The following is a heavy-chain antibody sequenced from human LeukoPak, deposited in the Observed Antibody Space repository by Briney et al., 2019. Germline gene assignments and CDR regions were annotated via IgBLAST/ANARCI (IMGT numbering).Heavy chain of an antibody. J-gene: IGHJ5*02. Sequence: GGSLRLSCAASGFTFSSYAMSWVRQAPGKGPEWVSAISGSGGSTYYADSVKGRFTISRDNSKNTLYLQMNSLRAEDTAVYYCAKGSHIAAAARGEFDPWGQGTLVTVSS. CDR3: AKGSHIAAAARGEFDP. V-gene: IGHV3-23*01. CDR1: GFTFSSYA. D-gene: IGHD6-13*01. CDR2: ISGSGGST.